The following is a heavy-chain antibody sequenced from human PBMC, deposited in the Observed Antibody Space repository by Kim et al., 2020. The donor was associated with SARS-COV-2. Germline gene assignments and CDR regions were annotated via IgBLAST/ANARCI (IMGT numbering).Heavy chain of an antibody. CDR3: VRDVGGFRGSPPEGFD. CDR1: GFTLSSYA. J-gene: IGHJ3*02. CDR2: ISPSYSTI. Sequence: GGSLRLSCAASGFTLSSYAVNWVRQAPGKGLEWVSFISPSYSTIYDADSVKGRFTISRDNFKNLVFLQMDSLRDADTAVYYCVRDVGGFRGSPPEGFD. V-gene: IGHV3-48*02. D-gene: IGHD3-16*01.